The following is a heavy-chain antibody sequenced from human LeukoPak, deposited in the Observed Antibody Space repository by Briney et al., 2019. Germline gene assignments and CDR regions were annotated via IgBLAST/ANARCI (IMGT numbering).Heavy chain of an antibody. D-gene: IGHD3-22*01. CDR3: AREGSFDSSGYNDALDI. CDR2: IKTDGSDR. Sequence: PGGSLRLSCVVSGFSFSDYWMHWVRKAPGKGLVWVSGIKTDGSDRRYADFVKGRFTISRDNAKNTLFLQMNSLRAEDTAVYYCAREGSFDSSGYNDALDIWGQGTMVTVSA. CDR1: GFSFSDYW. J-gene: IGHJ3*02. V-gene: IGHV3-74*01.